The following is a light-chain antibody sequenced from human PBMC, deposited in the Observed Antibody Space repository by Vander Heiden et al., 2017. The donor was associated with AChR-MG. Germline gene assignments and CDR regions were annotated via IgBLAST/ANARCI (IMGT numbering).Light chain of an antibody. J-gene: IGLJ1*01. CDR2: SNN. CDR3: AAWDDSLNAVYV. CDR1: SSKIGKNT. V-gene: IGLV1-44*01. Sequence: SLLTQPPSASGTPGQRLTIPCSGSSSKIGKNTVNWYQQLPGTAPKLLIYSNNQRPSGVPDRFSGSKSGTSASLAISGLQSEDEADYYCAAWDDSLNAVYVFGTGTKVTVL.